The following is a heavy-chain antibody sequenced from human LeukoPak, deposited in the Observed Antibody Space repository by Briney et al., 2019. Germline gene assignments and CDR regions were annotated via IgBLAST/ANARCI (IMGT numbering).Heavy chain of an antibody. Sequence: GASVKVSCKASGYTFTGYYMHWVRQAPGQGLEWMGWINPNSGGTNYAQKFQGRVTMTRDTSISTAYMELSRLRSDGTAVYYCARDPAGGVKFTGGGRGQGTLVTVSS. V-gene: IGHV1-2*02. CDR2: INPNSGGT. D-gene: IGHD3-16*01. CDR1: GYTFTGYY. J-gene: IGHJ4*02. CDR3: ARDPAGGVKFTGGG.